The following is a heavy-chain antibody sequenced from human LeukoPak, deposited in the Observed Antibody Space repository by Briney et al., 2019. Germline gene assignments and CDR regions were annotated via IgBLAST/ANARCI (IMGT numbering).Heavy chain of an antibody. D-gene: IGHD4-17*01. CDR3: ANRRPTVTSYGMDV. CDR2: INPNSGGT. CDR1: GYTFTGYY. J-gene: IGHJ6*02. Sequence: ASVKVSCKASGYTFTGYYMHWVGQAPGQGLEWMGWINPNSGGTNYAQKFQGRVTMTRDTSISTAYMELSRLRPDDTAVYYCANRRPTVTSYGMDVWGQGTTVTVSS. V-gene: IGHV1-2*02.